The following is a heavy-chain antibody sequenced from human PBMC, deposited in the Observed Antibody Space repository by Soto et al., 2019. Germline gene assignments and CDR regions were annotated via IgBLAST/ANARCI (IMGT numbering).Heavy chain of an antibody. D-gene: IGHD3-10*01. CDR3: ARRFKFEDGDTYYYYGMDV. J-gene: IGHJ6*02. CDR2: IYPGDSDT. CDR1: GYSFTSYW. Sequence: PGESLKISCKGSGYSFTSYWIGWVRQMTGKGLEWMGIIYPGDSDTRYSPSFQGQVTTSADKSISTAYLQWSSLKASDTAMYYCARRFKFEDGDTYYYYGMDVWGQGTTVTVSS. V-gene: IGHV5-51*01.